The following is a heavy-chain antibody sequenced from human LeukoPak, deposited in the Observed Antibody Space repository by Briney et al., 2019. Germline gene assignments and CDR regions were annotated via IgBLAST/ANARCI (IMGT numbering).Heavy chain of an antibody. J-gene: IGHJ4*02. D-gene: IGHD3-16*01. CDR1: GFTFRTYT. Sequence: GGSLRLSCAASGFTFRTYTMNWVRQAPGKGLAWVSSIGGSSSFVFYADSVKGRFTISRDNAKNSLYLQMNSLRVEDTAMYYCARVQGERRDYWGQGTLVTVSS. CDR3: ARVQGERRDY. V-gene: IGHV3-21*01. CDR2: IGGSSSFV.